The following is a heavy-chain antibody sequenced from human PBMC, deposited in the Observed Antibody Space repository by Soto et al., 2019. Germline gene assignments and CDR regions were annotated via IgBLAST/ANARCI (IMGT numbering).Heavy chain of an antibody. J-gene: IGHJ4*02. CDR1: GFTFSSYA. CDR3: AKFTPIASTMNYDSSGYSLKAPDDY. Sequence: GGSLRLSCAASGFTFSSYAMSWVRQAPGKGLEWVSAISGSGGSTYYADSVKGRFTISRDNSKNTLYLQMNSLRAEDTAVYYCAKFTPIASTMNYDSSGYSLKAPDDYWGQGTLVTVSS. V-gene: IGHV3-23*01. D-gene: IGHD3-22*01. CDR2: ISGSGGST.